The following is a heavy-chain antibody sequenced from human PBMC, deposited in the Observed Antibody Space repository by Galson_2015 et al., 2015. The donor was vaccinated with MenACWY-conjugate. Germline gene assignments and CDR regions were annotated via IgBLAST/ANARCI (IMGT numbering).Heavy chain of an antibody. CDR1: GYSFTTYW. CDR2: ISPGDSNT. D-gene: IGHD1-26*01. CDR3: ARHPPGGRGMDV. Sequence: SGAEVKKSGESLKISCQGSGYSFTTYWIAWVRQMPGRGLEWVGLISPGDSNTRYSPAFHGQVTISADKSISTAYLQLHSLQASDTAMYYCARHPPGGRGMDVWGQGTTVTVSS. V-gene: IGHV5-51*01. J-gene: IGHJ6*02.